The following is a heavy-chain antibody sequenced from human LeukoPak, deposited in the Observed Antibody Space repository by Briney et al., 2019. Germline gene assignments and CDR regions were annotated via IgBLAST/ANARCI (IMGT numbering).Heavy chain of an antibody. CDR3: AREYYDSSGSPYFDY. CDR2: INSDGSST. CDR1: GITFSNFN. V-gene: IGHV3-74*01. J-gene: IGHJ4*02. Sequence: PGGSLRLSCAASGITFSNFNMNWVRQAPGKGLEWVSRINSDGSSTTYGDSVKGRFTISRDNAKNTLYMYIHSLRAEDTAVYYCAREYYDSSGSPYFDYWGQGTLVTVSS. D-gene: IGHD3-22*01.